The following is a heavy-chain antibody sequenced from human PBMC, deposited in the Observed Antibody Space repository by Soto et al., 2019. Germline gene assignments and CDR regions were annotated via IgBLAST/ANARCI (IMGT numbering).Heavy chain of an antibody. CDR2: IYDSGSS. CDR3: AREKGYISGPKNFDY. CDR1: GASISSGDYF. Sequence: PSETLSLTCTVSGASISSGDYFWSWIRQSPGKGLEWIEYIYDSGSSYYNPSLKSRVTMSVDTSKNQFSLKLRSVTAADTAVYYCAREKGYISGPKNFDYWGQGTLVTI. V-gene: IGHV4-30-4*01. D-gene: IGHD5-12*01. J-gene: IGHJ4*02.